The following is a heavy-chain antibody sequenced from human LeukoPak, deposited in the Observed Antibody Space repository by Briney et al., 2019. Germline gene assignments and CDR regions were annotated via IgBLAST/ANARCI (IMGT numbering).Heavy chain of an antibody. CDR2: IYYSGST. Sequence: SETLSLTCTVSGGSISSYYWSWIRQPPGKGLEWIGYIYYSGSTNYNPSLKSRVSISVDTSKNQFSLKLSSVTAADTAVYYCARIVVVVAVASRYNRVDPWGQGTLVTVSS. CDR3: ARIVVVVAVASRYNRVDP. V-gene: IGHV4-59*08. D-gene: IGHD2-15*01. CDR1: GGSISSYY. J-gene: IGHJ5*02.